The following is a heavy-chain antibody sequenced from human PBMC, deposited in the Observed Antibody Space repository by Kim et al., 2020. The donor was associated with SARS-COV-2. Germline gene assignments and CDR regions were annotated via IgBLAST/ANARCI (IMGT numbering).Heavy chain of an antibody. D-gene: IGHD2-21*01. J-gene: IGHJ3*02. CDR3: ARVYCGGDCYSLFGAFDI. V-gene: IGHV3-53*03. Sequence: KGRFTISRDNSKNTLYLQMNSLRAEDTAVYYCARVYCGGDCYSLFGAFDIWGQGTMVTVSS.